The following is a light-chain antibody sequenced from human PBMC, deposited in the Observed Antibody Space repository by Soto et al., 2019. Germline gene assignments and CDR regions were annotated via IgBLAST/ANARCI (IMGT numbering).Light chain of an antibody. Sequence: EIVLTQSPATLYLSPGDRATLSCRASQSVISYLAWYQHKPGQAPRLLIYDASKRATGIPARFSGSGSGTDFTLTISSLEPEDFAVYYCQHRRDFGQGTRLEIK. CDR1: QSVISY. J-gene: IGKJ5*01. V-gene: IGKV3-11*01. CDR3: QHRRD. CDR2: DAS.